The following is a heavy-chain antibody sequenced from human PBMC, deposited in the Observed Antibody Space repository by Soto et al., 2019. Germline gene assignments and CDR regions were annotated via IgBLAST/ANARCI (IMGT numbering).Heavy chain of an antibody. CDR2: IYYSGST. CDR3: ARHVVVVAAVYTFDY. J-gene: IGHJ4*02. CDR1: GGSISSSSYY. D-gene: IGHD2-15*01. V-gene: IGHV4-39*01. Sequence: QLQLQESGPGLVKPSETLSLTCTVSGGSISSSSYYWGWIRQPPGKGLEWIGSIYYSGSTYYNPSLKRRLPISVDTSKNQFSLKLRSVTAADTAVYYCARHVVVVAAVYTFDYWGQGTLVTVSS.